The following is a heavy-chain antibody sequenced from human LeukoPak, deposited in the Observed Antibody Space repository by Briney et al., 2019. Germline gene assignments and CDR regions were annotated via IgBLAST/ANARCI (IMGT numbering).Heavy chain of an antibody. J-gene: IGHJ4*02. CDR2: VKTTGST. CDR1: GASISTYY. V-gene: IGHV4-4*07. Sequence: SETLSLICRVSGASISTYYWSWIRQPVGKGLEWIGQVKTTGSTHYNASLESVVTSSLDTSKKEFSRNLTSVTAADTAVYYCAKVAMYYYGSETYFCFDDWGQGILVTVSS. D-gene: IGHD3-10*01. CDR3: AKVAMYYYGSETYFCFDD.